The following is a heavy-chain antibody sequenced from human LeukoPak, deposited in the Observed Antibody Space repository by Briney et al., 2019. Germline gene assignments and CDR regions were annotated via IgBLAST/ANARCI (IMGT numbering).Heavy chain of an antibody. V-gene: IGHV4-59*12. D-gene: IGHD6-6*01. Sequence: PSETLSLTCSVSGGSITVYYWNWIRQSPGKGLEWIGSISYSGSTNYNPSLKSPVTISIDTSKNRFSLKVSSVIAADTAMYYCARGGSRSYTSSTLDYWGQGTLVTVSS. CDR2: ISYSGST. CDR1: GGSITVYY. CDR3: ARGGSRSYTSSTLDY. J-gene: IGHJ4*02.